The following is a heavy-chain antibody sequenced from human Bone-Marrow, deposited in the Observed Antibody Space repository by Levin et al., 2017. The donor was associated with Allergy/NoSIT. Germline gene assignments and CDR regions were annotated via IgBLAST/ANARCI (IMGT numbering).Heavy chain of an antibody. CDR1: GFTFSNYA. D-gene: IGHD3-10*01. J-gene: IGHJ4*02. V-gene: IGHV3-23*01. CDR2: ISGSGAYT. Sequence: GGSLRLSCAASGFTFSNYAMSWVRQAPGKGLEWVSGISGSGAYTYYADSVKGRLTISRDNSKNTLYLQMNSLRAEDTALYYCAKATMVRGVTSSLGRWGQGTLVTVSS. CDR3: AKATMVRGVTSSLGR.